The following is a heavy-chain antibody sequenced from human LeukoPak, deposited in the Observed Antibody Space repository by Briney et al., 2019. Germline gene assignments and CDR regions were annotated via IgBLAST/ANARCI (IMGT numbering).Heavy chain of an antibody. Sequence: GGSLRLSCAASGFTVSSNYMSWVRQAPGKGLEWVSVIYSGGSTYYADSVKGRFTISRDNSKNTLYLQMNSLRAEDTAVYYCARDKAYGSGSTNWFDPWGQGTLVTVSS. CDR1: GFTVSSNY. D-gene: IGHD3-10*01. CDR2: IYSGGST. J-gene: IGHJ5*02. CDR3: ARDKAYGSGSTNWFDP. V-gene: IGHV3-66*01.